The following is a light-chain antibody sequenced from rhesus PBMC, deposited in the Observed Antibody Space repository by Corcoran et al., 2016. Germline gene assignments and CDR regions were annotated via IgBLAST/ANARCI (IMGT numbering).Light chain of an antibody. CDR3: QVWDSSSDHYI. V-gene: IGLV3-36*02. CDR2: YDS. J-gene: IGLJ1*01. CDR1: NIGSKY. Sequence: SYDLPQPPSVSVSPGQTASITCGGDNIGSKYVHRYQQKPPQAPVLVIYYDSERPSGIPERFSGSKSGNTATLTISGVEAGDEADYYCQVWDSSSDHYIFGAGTRLTVL.